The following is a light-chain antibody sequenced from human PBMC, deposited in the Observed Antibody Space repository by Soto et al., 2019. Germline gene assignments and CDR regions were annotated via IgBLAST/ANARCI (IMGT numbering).Light chain of an antibody. V-gene: IGKV3-20*01. CDR1: QSISSSF. Sequence: EIVLTQSPGILSLSPGERASLSCGGSQSISSSFLAWYQQKPGQAPRLLIYGASSRATGIPDRFSGTGSETAFTLTISRLEPEDFAVYYCQQYDNSPITFGQGTRLEI. CDR3: QQYDNSPIT. CDR2: GAS. J-gene: IGKJ5*01.